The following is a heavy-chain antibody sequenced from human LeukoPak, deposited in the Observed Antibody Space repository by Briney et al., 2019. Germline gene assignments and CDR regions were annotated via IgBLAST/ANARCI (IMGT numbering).Heavy chain of an antibody. CDR1: GFTFSSYG. V-gene: IGHV3-30*18. CDR3: AKDTTPMLRYFEGDAFDI. Sequence: QPGRSLRLSCAASGFTFSSYGMHWVRQAPGKGLEWVAVISYDGSNKYYADSVKGRFTIARDNSKNTLYLQRNSLRAEDTAVYYCAKDTTPMLRYFEGDAFDIWGQGTMVTVSS. D-gene: IGHD3-9*01. CDR2: ISYDGSNK. J-gene: IGHJ3*02.